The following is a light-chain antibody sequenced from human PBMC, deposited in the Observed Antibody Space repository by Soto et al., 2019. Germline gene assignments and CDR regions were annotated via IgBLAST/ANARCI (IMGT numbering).Light chain of an antibody. J-gene: IGKJ5*01. CDR3: QQYNNWPPIT. CDR2: YAS. V-gene: IGKV3-15*01. CDR1: QSVRNN. Sequence: EIMMTQSPATLSVSPGERATLSCRASQSVRNNLAWYQQKPGQVPRLLIYYASTRATGVPARFSGSGSGTAFTLTISSLQSEDFALYYCQQYNNWPPITFGQGTRLEIK.